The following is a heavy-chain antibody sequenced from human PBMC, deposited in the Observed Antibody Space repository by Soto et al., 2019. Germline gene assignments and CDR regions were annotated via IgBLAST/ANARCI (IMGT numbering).Heavy chain of an antibody. V-gene: IGHV3-15*01. Sequence: EVQLVESGGDLVKPGGSLRLSCAASGFTFNNAWMSWVRQAPGKWLEWVARIKSKTDGETTTYAAPVKGRFTISREDSKDTLYLQMNSLKPEDTAVYYCTTNGDYYYYYMDVWGKGTTVAVSS. CDR3: TTNGDYYYYYMDV. CDR2: IKSKTDGETT. D-gene: IGHD2-8*01. J-gene: IGHJ6*03. CDR1: GFTFNNAW.